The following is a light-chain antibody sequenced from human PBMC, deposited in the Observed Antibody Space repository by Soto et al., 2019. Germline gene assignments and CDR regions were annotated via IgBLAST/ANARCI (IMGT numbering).Light chain of an antibody. CDR1: SSDVGGYNY. CDR2: EVS. Sequence: QSVLTQPAAVSGSPGQSITISCTGTSSDVGGYNYVSWYQQHPGKVPKLMIYEVSNRPSGVSSRFSGSKSGNTASLTISGLQAEDDADYYCISYTSSSTWVFGGGTKLTVL. CDR3: ISYTSSSTWV. J-gene: IGLJ3*02. V-gene: IGLV2-14*01.